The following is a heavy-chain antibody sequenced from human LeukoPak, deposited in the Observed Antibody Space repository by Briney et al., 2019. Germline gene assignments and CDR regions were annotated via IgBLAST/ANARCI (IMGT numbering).Heavy chain of an antibody. D-gene: IGHD2/OR15-2a*01. CDR1: GFTFSTYA. CDR3: TRRLSV. CDR2: ITSHSSTI. Sequence: GGSLRLSCAVSGFTFSTYAMNWMRQAPGKGPEWVSYITSHSSTIYYADSVKGRFTVSRDNAKNSLYLQMNSLRVEDTAVYYCTRRLSVWGQGTLVTVSS. V-gene: IGHV3-48*04. J-gene: IGHJ4*02.